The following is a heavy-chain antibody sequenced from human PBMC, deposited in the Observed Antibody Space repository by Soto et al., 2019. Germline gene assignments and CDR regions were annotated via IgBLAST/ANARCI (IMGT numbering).Heavy chain of an antibody. D-gene: IGHD3-3*01. V-gene: IGHV2-26*01. Sequence: QVTLKESGPVLVKPTETLTLTCTVSGFSLSNARMGVSWIRQPPGKALEWLAHIFSNDEKSYSTSLKSRLTISKDTSKSQVVLTMTNMDPVDTATYYCARIVRFLEWSMNRADAFDIWGQGTMVTVSS. CDR2: IFSNDEK. CDR3: ARIVRFLEWSMNRADAFDI. CDR1: GFSLSNARMG. J-gene: IGHJ3*02.